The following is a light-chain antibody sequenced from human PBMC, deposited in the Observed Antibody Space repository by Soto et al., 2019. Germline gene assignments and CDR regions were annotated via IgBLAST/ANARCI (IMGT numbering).Light chain of an antibody. V-gene: IGKV3-11*01. CDR3: QQRSNWPILT. Sequence: EIVLTQSPATLSLSPGERATLSCRASQSVISYLALYQQKPGQAPRLLIYDASNRATGIPARFSGSGSGVDFTLTISSLEPEDFAVYYCQQRSNWPILTFGPGTKVDIK. CDR2: DAS. CDR1: QSVISY. J-gene: IGKJ3*01.